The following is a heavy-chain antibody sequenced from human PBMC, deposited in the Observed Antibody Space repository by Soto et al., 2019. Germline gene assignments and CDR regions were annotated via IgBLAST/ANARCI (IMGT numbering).Heavy chain of an antibody. CDR1: GFTFNHYA. CDR2: IIANGGT. V-gene: IGHV3-23*01. D-gene: IGHD3-3*01. Sequence: GGSLRLSCAASGFTFNHYAMSWVRQAPGKGLEWVSIIIANGGTFYADSVKGRFTISRDNSKNTVYLQMNSLRAEDTAVYYCAFTLGVANYYYYYGMDVCGQGTTVTVS. CDR3: AFTLGVANYYYYYGMDV. J-gene: IGHJ6*02.